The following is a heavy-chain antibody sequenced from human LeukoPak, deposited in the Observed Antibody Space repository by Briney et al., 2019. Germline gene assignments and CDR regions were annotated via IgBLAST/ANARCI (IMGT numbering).Heavy chain of an antibody. D-gene: IGHD1-7*01. V-gene: IGHV4-34*01. J-gene: IGHJ6*02. Sequence: SETLSLTCAVYGGSFSGYYWSWIRQPPGKGLEWIGEINHSGSTNYNPSLKSRVTISVDTSKNQFSLKLSSVPAADTAVYYCARGRYTWNYGWYGMAFGGQGTTITVS. CDR2: INHSGST. CDR3: ARGRYTWNYGWYGMAF. CDR1: GGSFSGYY.